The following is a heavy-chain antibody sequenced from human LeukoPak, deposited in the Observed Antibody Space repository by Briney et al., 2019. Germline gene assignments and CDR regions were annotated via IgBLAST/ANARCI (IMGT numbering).Heavy chain of an antibody. D-gene: IGHD4-23*01. CDR3: ASGGNSSRWFDP. J-gene: IGHJ5*02. CDR1: GGSISSYY. CDR2: IYYSGST. Sequence: PSETLSLTCTVSGGSISSYYWSWIRQPPGKGLEWIGYIYYSGSTNYNPSLKSRVTISVDTSKNQFSLKLSSVTAADTAVYYCASGGNSSRWFDPWGQGTLVTVSS. V-gene: IGHV4-59*08.